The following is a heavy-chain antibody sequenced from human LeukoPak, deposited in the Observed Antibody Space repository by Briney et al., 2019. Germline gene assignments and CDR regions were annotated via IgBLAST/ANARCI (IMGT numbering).Heavy chain of an antibody. Sequence: ASVKVSCKASGYTFTSYGISWVRQAPGQGLEWMGWISAYNGNTNYAQRFQGRVTMTRDTSISTAYMELSSLRSEDTAVYYCARGYSNYDAIRTKSFYYMNVWGEGTTVTVSS. J-gene: IGHJ6*03. CDR3: ARGYSNYDAIRTKSFYYMNV. V-gene: IGHV1-18*01. D-gene: IGHD4-11*01. CDR1: GYTFTSYG. CDR2: ISAYNGNT.